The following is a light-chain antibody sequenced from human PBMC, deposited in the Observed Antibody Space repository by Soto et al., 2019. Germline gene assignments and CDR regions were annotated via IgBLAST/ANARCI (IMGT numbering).Light chain of an antibody. Sequence: DIQMTQSPSTLSASVGDRVTIPCRASQSISSGLAWYQQKPGKAPKLLIYDASSLESGVPSRFSGSGSGTEFTLTISSLQPDDFATYYCQQYNSYSTFGQGTKVDIK. V-gene: IGKV1-5*01. CDR3: QQYNSYST. CDR1: QSISSG. CDR2: DAS. J-gene: IGKJ1*01.